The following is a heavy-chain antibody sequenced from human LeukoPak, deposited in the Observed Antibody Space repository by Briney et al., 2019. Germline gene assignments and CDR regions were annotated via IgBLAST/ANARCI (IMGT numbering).Heavy chain of an antibody. CDR2: IRGGGDST. CDR1: GFTLSSYA. J-gene: IGHJ2*01. Sequence: GGSLRLSCAASGFTLSSYAMSWVRQAPGKGLQWVSAIRGGGDSTYYADSVQGRFTISRDNSKNTLDLQVNSLGVEDTAVYFCAEGSNWGSDYYFDLWGRGTQVTVSS. V-gene: IGHV3-23*01. CDR3: AEGSNWGSDYYFDL. D-gene: IGHD7-27*01.